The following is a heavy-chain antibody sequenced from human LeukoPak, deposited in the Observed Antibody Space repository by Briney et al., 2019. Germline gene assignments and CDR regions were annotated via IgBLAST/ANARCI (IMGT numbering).Heavy chain of an antibody. J-gene: IGHJ4*02. Sequence: SVKVSCKASGGTFSSYAISWVRQAPGQGLEWMGRIIPILGIANYAQKFQGRVTITADKSTSTAYMELSSLRSEDTAVYYCASRDSSGLFYDYWGQGTLVTVSS. CDR1: GGTFSSYA. V-gene: IGHV1-69*04. CDR3: ASRDSSGLFYDY. CDR2: IIPILGIA. D-gene: IGHD6-19*01.